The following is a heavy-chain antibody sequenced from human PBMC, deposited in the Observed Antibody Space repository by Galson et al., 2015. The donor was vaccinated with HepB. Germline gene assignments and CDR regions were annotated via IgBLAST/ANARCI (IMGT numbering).Heavy chain of an antibody. V-gene: IGHV4-39*01. CDR1: GGSISSSSYY. J-gene: IGHJ4*02. CDR3: ARLYPPRYYDSSGRGLDY. D-gene: IGHD3-22*01. CDR2: IYYSGST. Sequence: ETLSLTCTVSGGSISSSSYYWGWIRQPPGKGLEWIGSIYYSGSTYYNPSLKSRVTISVDTSKNQFSLMLSSVTAADTAVYYCARLYPPRYYDSSGRGLDYWGQGTLVTVSS.